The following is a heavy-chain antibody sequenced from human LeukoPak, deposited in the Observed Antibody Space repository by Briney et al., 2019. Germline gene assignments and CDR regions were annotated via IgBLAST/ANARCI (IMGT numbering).Heavy chain of an antibody. CDR1: GGTFSSYA. Sequence: GSSVKVSCKASGGTFSSYAISWVRQAPGQGLEWMGRIIPILGIANYAQKFQGRVTITAEKSTSTAYVELSSLRSEDTAVYYCATAPYYYDSSGYYSDYWGRGTLVTVSS. D-gene: IGHD3-22*01. J-gene: IGHJ4*02. CDR3: ATAPYYYDSSGYYSDY. CDR2: IIPILGIA. V-gene: IGHV1-69*04.